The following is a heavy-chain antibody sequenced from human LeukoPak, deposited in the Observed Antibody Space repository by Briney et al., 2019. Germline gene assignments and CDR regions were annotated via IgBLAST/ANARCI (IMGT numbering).Heavy chain of an antibody. V-gene: IGHV1-18*01. Sequence: ASVKDSCKASGYTFTSYGISWVRQAPGQGLEWMGWISAYNGNTNYAQKLQGRVTMTTDTSTSTAYMELRSLRSDDTAVYYCAGAGGPRVPAAISIGEAFDYWGQGTLVTVSS. CDR2: ISAYNGNT. CDR1: GYTFTSYG. CDR3: AGAGGPRVPAAISIGEAFDY. J-gene: IGHJ4*02. D-gene: IGHD2-2*01.